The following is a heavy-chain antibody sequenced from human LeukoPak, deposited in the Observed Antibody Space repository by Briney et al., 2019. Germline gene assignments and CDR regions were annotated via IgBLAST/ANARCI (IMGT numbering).Heavy chain of an antibody. Sequence: ASVKVSFNSTGYAFTFYDIDRVRQAPAQGLGWMGWINPNSCSRNNTQKFQRRVTITMDTSTTTTYLYLTSRRADDTAVYFCAREHDAFDIWGQGTMVTVSS. CDR1: GYAFTFYD. J-gene: IGHJ3*02. CDR2: INPNSCSR. CDR3: AREHDAFDI. V-gene: IGHV1-2*02.